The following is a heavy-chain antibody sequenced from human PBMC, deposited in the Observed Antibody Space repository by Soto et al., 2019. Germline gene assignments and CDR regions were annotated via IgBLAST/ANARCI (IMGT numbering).Heavy chain of an antibody. Sequence: VVSLRLSFAASGFTFSSYGMHWFRQAPGKGLEWVAVIWYDGSNKYYADSVKGRFTISRDNSKNTLYLQMNSLRAEDTAVYYCARAPDYYDSSGYSHFDEWGEGTLVTVSA. CDR3: ARAPDYYDSSGYSHFDE. V-gene: IGHV3-33*01. D-gene: IGHD3-22*01. J-gene: IGHJ4*02. CDR2: IWYDGSNK. CDR1: GFTFSSYG.